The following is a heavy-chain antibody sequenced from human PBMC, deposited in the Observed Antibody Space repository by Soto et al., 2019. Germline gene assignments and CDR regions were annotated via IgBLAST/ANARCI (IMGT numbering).Heavy chain of an antibody. Sequence: GGSLRLSCAASGFRFSRAWMTWVRQAPGKGLEWVGRTRSISDGGATDYATPVEGRFTISRDDSQNKVFLQLNGLKPEDTGVYYWTTGTLPFSTTMTPPGGAYWGKGTLVTVSS. V-gene: IGHV3-15*01. CDR3: TTGTLPFSTTMTPPGGAY. CDR1: GFRFSRAW. CDR2: TRSISDGGAT. D-gene: IGHD2-8*01. J-gene: IGHJ4*02.